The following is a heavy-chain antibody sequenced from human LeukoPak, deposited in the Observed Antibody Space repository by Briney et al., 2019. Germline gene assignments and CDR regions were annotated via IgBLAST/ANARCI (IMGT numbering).Heavy chain of an antibody. CDR3: ARESPYCSSTSCYIPDYYYYYYMDV. V-gene: IGHV4-39*07. CDR2: IYYSGST. Sequence: SETLSLTCTVSGGSISSSSYYWGWIRQPPGKGLEWIGSIYYSGSTYYNPSLKSRVTISVDTSKNQFSLKLSSVTAADTAVYYCARESPYCSSTSCYIPDYYYYYYMDVWGKGTTVTVSS. CDR1: GGSISSSSYY. D-gene: IGHD2-2*02. J-gene: IGHJ6*03.